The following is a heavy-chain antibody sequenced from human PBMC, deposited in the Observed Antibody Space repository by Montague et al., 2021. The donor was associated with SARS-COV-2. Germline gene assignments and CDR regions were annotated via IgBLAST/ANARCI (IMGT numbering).Heavy chain of an antibody. CDR3: ARPLVRGVPKAFDI. Sequence: SETLSLTCTVSGGSITRNYYWGWIRQPPGKGLEWVGNIYYSGTTFINPSLKSRVTIPVDASKNQFSLNLTSVTAADTAVYYCARPLVRGVPKAFDIWGQGALVIVS. CDR1: GGSITRNYY. V-gene: IGHV4-39*01. J-gene: IGHJ3*02. CDR2: IYYSGTT. D-gene: IGHD3-10*01.